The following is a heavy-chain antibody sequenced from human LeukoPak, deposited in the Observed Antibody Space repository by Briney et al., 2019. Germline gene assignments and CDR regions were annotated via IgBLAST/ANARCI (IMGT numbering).Heavy chain of an antibody. CDR1: AGSFSGYY. D-gene: IGHD2-2*01. CDR2: INHSGST. CDR3: ARLVYQLLTNWFDP. J-gene: IGHJ5*02. Sequence: SETMSLTSAVDAGSFSGYYWSWIRQPPGKGLEWNGEINHSGSTNYNPSLKSRVTISVDTSKNQFSLKLSSVTAADTAVYYCARLVYQLLTNWFDPWGQGTLVTVSS. V-gene: IGHV4-34*01.